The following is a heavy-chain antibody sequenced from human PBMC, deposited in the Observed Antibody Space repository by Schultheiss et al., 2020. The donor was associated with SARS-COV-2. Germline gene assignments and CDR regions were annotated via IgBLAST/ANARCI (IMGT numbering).Heavy chain of an antibody. V-gene: IGHV4-59*12. Sequence: SQTLSLTCTVSGGSIRDYYWTWIRQPPGKGLEWIGYVFHTGGTNYNPSLKSRVTISVDTSKNQFSLKLSSVTAADTAVYYCARDPSIAVAGPALDYWGQGTLVTVSS. CDR3: ARDPSIAVAGPALDY. D-gene: IGHD6-19*01. CDR1: GGSIRDYY. CDR2: VFHTGGT. J-gene: IGHJ4*02.